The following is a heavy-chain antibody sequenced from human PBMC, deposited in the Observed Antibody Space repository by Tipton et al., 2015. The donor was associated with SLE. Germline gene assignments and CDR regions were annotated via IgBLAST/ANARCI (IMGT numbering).Heavy chain of an antibody. Sequence: TLSLTCAVYGGSFSGYYWSWVRQPPGKGLEWIGEINHSGSTNYNPSLKSRVTISVDKSKNQFSLKLSSVTAADTAVYYCGRLQFLFVGMDVWGKGTTVTVSS. CDR1: GGSFSGYY. CDR3: GRLQFLFVGMDV. V-gene: IGHV4-34*01. J-gene: IGHJ6*04. D-gene: IGHD3-3*01. CDR2: INHSGST.